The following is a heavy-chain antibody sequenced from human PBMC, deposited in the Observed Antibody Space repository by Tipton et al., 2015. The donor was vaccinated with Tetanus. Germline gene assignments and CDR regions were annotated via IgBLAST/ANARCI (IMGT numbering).Heavy chain of an antibody. CDR1: GFTFSNSNSF. D-gene: IGHD2-21*01. J-gene: IGHJ5*02. CDR2: ISGDGSNT. V-gene: IGHV3-74*01. Sequence: GSLRLSCAASGFTFSNSNSFMHWFRRAPGEGPVWVSRISGDGSNTVYADSVKGRFTIARDNAKSTVNPQMNSLTAEDTAVYYCVRLAGEPTWGQGTLVTVSS. CDR3: VRLAGEPT.